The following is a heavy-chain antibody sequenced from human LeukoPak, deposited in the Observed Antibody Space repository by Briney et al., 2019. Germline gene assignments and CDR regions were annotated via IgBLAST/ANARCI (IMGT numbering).Heavy chain of an antibody. V-gene: IGHV1-69*04. Sequence: ASVKVSCKASGGTFSSYAISWVRQAPGQGLEWMGRIIPILGIANYAQKFQGRVTITADKSTSTAYMELSSLRSEDTAVYYCASALDAAGYWFDPWGQGTLVTVSS. CDR2: IIPILGIA. CDR3: ASALDAAGYWFDP. CDR1: GGTFSSYA. D-gene: IGHD6-13*01. J-gene: IGHJ5*02.